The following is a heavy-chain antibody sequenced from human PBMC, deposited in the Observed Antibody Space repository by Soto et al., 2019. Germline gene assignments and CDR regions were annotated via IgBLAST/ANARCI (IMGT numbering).Heavy chain of an antibody. CDR3: AKDRHSSGWYVPFY. J-gene: IGHJ4*02. V-gene: IGHV3-30*18. CDR1: GFTFSSYG. Sequence: QVQLVESGGGVVQPGRSLRLSCAASGFTFSSYGMHWVRQAPGKGLEWVAVISYDGSNKYYADSVKGRFTISRDNSKNPLYLQMNSLRAEDTAVYYCAKDRHSSGWYVPFYWGQGTLVTVSS. CDR2: ISYDGSNK. D-gene: IGHD6-19*01.